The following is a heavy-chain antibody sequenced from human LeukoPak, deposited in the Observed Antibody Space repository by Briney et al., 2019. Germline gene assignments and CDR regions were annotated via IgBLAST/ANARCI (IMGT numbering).Heavy chain of an antibody. CDR2: INHSGST. CDR1: GGSFSGYY. V-gene: IGHV4-34*01. CDR3: ARGRIAVAGTGGFDY. J-gene: IGHJ4*02. D-gene: IGHD6-19*01. Sequence: MSSETLSLTCAVYGGSFSGYYWSWIRQPPGKGLEWIGEINHSGSTNYNPSLKSRVTISVDTSKNQFSLKLSSVTAADTAVYYCARGRIAVAGTGGFDYWGQGTLVTVSS.